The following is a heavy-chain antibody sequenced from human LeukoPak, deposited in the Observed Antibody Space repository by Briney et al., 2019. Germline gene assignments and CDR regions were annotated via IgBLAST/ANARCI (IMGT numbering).Heavy chain of an antibody. D-gene: IGHD6-19*01. J-gene: IGHJ4*02. CDR2: ISGSGGST. CDR1: GFTFSSHG. CDR3: ANIPRAVAGTR. Sequence: GGSLRLSCEASGFTFSSHGMHWVRQAPGKGLEWVSAISGSGGSTYYADSVKGRFTISRDNSKNTLYLQMNSLRAEDTAVYYCANIPRAVAGTRWGQGTLVTVSS. V-gene: IGHV3-23*01.